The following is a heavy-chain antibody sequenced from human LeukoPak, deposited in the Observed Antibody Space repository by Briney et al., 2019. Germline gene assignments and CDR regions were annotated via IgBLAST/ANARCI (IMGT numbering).Heavy chain of an antibody. CDR2: ISSSSSYI. Sequence: GGFLRLSCAASGFTFSSYSMNWVRQAPGKGLEWVSSISSSSSYIYYADSVKGRFTISRDNAKNSLYLQMNSLRAEGTAVYYCARDKVAAAGGPEFDYWGQGTLVTVSS. J-gene: IGHJ4*02. V-gene: IGHV3-21*01. CDR3: ARDKVAAAGGPEFDY. D-gene: IGHD6-13*01. CDR1: GFTFSSYS.